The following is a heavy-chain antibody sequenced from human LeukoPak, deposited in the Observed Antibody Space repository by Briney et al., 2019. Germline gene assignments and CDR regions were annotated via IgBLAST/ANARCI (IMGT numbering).Heavy chain of an antibody. V-gene: IGHV3-48*02. CDR2: ICSSSSTI. CDR1: GFTFSSYG. CDR3: AREYDYVWGSYRSPDDAFDI. Sequence: GGSLRLSCAASGFTFSSYGMNWVRQAPGRGLEWVSYICSSSSTIYYADSVKGRFTISRDNAKNSLYLQMNSLRDEDTAVYYCAREYDYVWGSYRSPDDAFDIWGQGTMVTVSS. J-gene: IGHJ3*02. D-gene: IGHD3-16*02.